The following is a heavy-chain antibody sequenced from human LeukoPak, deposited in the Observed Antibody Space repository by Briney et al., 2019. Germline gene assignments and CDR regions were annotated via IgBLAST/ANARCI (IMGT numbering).Heavy chain of an antibody. CDR2: ISYDGSNK. CDR3: AKDRVVLTYIDY. CDR1: GLNFSSYG. D-gene: IGHD1-1*01. J-gene: IGHJ4*02. Sequence: GGSLRLSCAASGLNFSSYGMHCVRQAPGKGLEWVAVISYDGSNKYYADSVKGRFTISRDNSKNTLYLQMNSLRAEDTAVCYCAKDRVVLTYIDYWGQGTLVTVSS. V-gene: IGHV3-30*18.